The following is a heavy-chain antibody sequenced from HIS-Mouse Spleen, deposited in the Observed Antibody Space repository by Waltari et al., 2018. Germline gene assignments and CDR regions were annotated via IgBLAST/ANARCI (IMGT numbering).Heavy chain of an antibody. D-gene: IGHD6-6*01. Sequence: QVTLRESGPALVKPTQTLTLTCTFPGFSLSTSGMCVSWIRQPPGKALEGLARIDWDDDKYYSTSLKTRLTISKDTSKNQVVLTMTNMDPVDTATYYCARIREYSSSYYFDYWGQGTLVTVSS. J-gene: IGHJ4*02. CDR2: IDWDDDK. V-gene: IGHV2-70*15. CDR3: ARIREYSSSYYFDY. CDR1: GFSLSTSGMC.